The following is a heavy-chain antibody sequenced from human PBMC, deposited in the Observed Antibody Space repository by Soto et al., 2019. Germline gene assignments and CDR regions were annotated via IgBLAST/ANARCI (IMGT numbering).Heavy chain of an antibody. CDR3: ARAHYGDYGYGMDV. D-gene: IGHD4-17*01. Sequence: PSETLSLTCPVSGGSSSSGGYSWRWIPQPPGKGLEWIGYIYHSGYTYYNPSLKSRVTISVDRSKNQFSLKLSSVTAADTAVYYCARAHYGDYGYGMDVWGQGTTVTVSS. CDR2: IYHSGYT. V-gene: IGHV4-30-2*01. CDR1: GGSSSSGGYS. J-gene: IGHJ6*02.